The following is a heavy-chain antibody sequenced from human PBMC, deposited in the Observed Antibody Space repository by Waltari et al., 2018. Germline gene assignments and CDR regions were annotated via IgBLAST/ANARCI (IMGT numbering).Heavy chain of an antibody. Sequence: QVQLVASGGGVVQPGISLRLSCAASGFSLIHFGMHWVRQAPGKGLEWVALASFDGSTTYYADSVRGRFTISRDNSKNTLYLDINTLRVDDTAIYYCAKDAFGNTYLDHWGQGTLVTVSS. CDR3: AKDAFGNTYLDH. CDR1: GFSLIHFG. J-gene: IGHJ5*02. CDR2: ASFDGSTT. D-gene: IGHD3-10*01. V-gene: IGHV3-30*18.